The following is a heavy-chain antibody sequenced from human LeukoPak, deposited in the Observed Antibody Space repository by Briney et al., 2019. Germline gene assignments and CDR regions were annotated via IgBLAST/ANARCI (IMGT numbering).Heavy chain of an antibody. J-gene: IGHJ4*02. Sequence: SVKVSCKASGFTFTSSVVQWVRQARGQRLEWIGWIVVGSGNTNYAQKFQERVTITRDMSTSTAYMELSSLRFEDTAVYYCAADRAGSYLRFVYWGQGTPVTVSS. CDR3: AADRAGSYLRFVY. CDR1: GFTFTSSV. CDR2: IVVGSGNT. D-gene: IGHD3-10*01. V-gene: IGHV1-58*01.